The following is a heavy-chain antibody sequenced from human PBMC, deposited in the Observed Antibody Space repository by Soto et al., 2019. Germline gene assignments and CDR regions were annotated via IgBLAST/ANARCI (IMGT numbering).Heavy chain of an antibody. J-gene: IGHJ4*02. CDR3: RRHGLRFPLEN. V-gene: IGHV4-39*01. Sequence: SETLSLTCTVSGGSISSSSYYWGWIRQPPGKGLEWIASIYSGGSTYYNPSLKTRVTIFADTSKNQFSLELSSVTAADTAVYYCRRHGLRFPLENWGQGILVTVSS. D-gene: IGHD3-10*01. CDR1: GGSISSSSYY. CDR2: IYSGGST.